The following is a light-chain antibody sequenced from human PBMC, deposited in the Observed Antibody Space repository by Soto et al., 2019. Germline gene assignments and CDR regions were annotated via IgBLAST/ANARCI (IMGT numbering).Light chain of an antibody. CDR1: QGISSY. J-gene: IGKJ3*01. CDR2: AAA. V-gene: IGKV1-8*01. Sequence: AIRMTQSPSSFSASTGDRVTITCRASQGISSYLAWYQQKPGKAPNLLIYAAATLQRGAPSRFSGSGSGTDFTLTISRLQSEDFATYYCQQYNNWPLTFGPGTKVDIK. CDR3: QQYNNWPLT.